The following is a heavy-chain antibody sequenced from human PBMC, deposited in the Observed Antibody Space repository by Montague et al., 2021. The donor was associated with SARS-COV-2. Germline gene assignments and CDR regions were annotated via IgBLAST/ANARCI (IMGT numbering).Heavy chain of an antibody. CDR3: ARGLPVTTLYYYYGMDV. V-gene: IGHV4-34*01. CDR2: INHRGST. J-gene: IGHJ6*02. D-gene: IGHD4-11*01. Sequence: SETLSLTCAVYGGSFSGHYWSWIRQPPGKGLEWIGEINHRGSTNYNPSXXSRVTISVDTSKNQFSLKLSSVTAADTAVYYCARGLPVTTLYYYYGMDVWGQGTTVTVSS. CDR1: GGSFSGHY.